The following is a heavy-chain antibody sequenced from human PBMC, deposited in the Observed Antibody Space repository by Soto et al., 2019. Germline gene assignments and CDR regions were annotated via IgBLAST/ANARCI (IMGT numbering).Heavy chain of an antibody. CDR1: GGSISRYF. CDR3: AHFSDLEWLDP. D-gene: IGHD2-21*01. V-gene: IGHV4-59*01. CDR2: IFYTGST. Sequence: QVQLQESGPGLVRPSETLSLTCTVSGGSISRYFWSWIRQSPGKGLEWIGYIFYTGSTTYNPSLKSRVTISIDTSKNQFSLKLSSLTAADTAVYYCAHFSDLEWLDPWGQGTLVNVSS. J-gene: IGHJ5*02.